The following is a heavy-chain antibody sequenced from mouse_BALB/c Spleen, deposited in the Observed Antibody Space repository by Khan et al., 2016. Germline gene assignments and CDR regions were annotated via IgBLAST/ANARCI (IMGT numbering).Heavy chain of an antibody. V-gene: IGHV9-3*02. J-gene: IGHJ4*01. Sequence: QIQLVQSGPELKKPGETVKISCKASGYTFTNYGMNWVKQAPGKGLKWMGWINTNTGEPTYAEEFKGRFAFSLETSASTAYLQINNLKNEDTATXISASCDVYYGYDGYSMDYWGQGTSVTVSS. CDR3: ASCDVYYGYDGYSMDY. CDR2: INTNTGEP. CDR1: GYTFTNYG. D-gene: IGHD2-2*01.